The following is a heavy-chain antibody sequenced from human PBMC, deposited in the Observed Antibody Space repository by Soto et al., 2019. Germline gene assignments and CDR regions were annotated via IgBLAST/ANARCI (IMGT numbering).Heavy chain of an antibody. D-gene: IGHD3-22*01. V-gene: IGHV3-48*01. CDR1: GFTFSSYS. CDR2: ISSSSSTI. J-gene: IGHJ4*02. Sequence: GGSLRLSCAASGFTFSSYSMNWVRQAPGKGLEWVSYISSSSSTIYYADSVKGRFTISRDNSKNTLYLQMNSLRAEDTAVYYCASGYYDSSGYSYYFDYWGQGTLVTVSS. CDR3: ASGYYDSSGYSYYFDY.